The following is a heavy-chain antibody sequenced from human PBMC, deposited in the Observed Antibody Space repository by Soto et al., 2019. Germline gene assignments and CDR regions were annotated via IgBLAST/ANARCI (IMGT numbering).Heavy chain of an antibody. CDR1: GGSFSGYY. CDR3: ARAHRGYYYYGMDV. CDR2: INHSGST. Sequence: PSETLSLTCAVYGGSFSGYYWSWIRQPPGKGLEWIGEINHSGSTNYNPSLKSRVTISVDTSKNQFSLKLSSVTAADTAVYYCARAHRGYYYYGMDVWGQGTTVTFSS. J-gene: IGHJ6*02. D-gene: IGHD3-10*01. V-gene: IGHV4-34*01.